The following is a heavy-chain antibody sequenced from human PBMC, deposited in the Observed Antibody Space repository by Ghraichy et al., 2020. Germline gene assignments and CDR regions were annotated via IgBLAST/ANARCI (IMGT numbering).Heavy chain of an antibody. Sequence: SETLSLTCAVYGGSFSGYYWSWIRQPPGKGLEWIGEINRSGSAKYNPSLKSRVTLSVDATKDQFSLKLSSVTAADTAVYYCARGRKSSQQLVPLPFDYWGQGTLVTVSS. CDR3: ARGRKSSQQLVPLPFDY. D-gene: IGHD6-13*01. CDR2: INRSGSA. J-gene: IGHJ4*02. V-gene: IGHV4-34*01. CDR1: GGSFSGYY.